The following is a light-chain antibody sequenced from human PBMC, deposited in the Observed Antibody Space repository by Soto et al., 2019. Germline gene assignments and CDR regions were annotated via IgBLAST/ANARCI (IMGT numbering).Light chain of an antibody. CDR3: QQSYGSPLT. CDR2: AAS. J-gene: IGKJ4*01. V-gene: IGKV1-39*01. Sequence: DMEMTQSPSSLSASVGDRVTITCRASQSISNYLNWYQNKPGKVPKLLIYAASSLQSGVPTRFSGSGSGTDFTRTIDSLQPEDFATDYCQQSYGSPLTFGGGTKIEIK. CDR1: QSISNY.